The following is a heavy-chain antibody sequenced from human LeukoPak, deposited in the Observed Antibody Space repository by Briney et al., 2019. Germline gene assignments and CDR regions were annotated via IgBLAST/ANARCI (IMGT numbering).Heavy chain of an antibody. CDR3: ARALTTSWYYFDY. CDR2: ISSSGTTI. V-gene: IGHV3-48*03. J-gene: IGHJ4*02. Sequence: GGSLRLSCAASGFTFISYEMNWVRQAPGKGLGGVSYISSSGTTIHYADSVKGRFTISRDNAKNSLYLQMNSLRAEDTAVYYCARALTTSWYYFDYWGQGTLVTVSS. D-gene: IGHD2-2*01. CDR1: GFTFISYE.